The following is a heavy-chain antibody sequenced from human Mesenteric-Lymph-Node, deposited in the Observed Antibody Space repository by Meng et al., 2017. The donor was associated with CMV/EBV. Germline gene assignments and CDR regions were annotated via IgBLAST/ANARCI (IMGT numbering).Heavy chain of an antibody. CDR2: FSGYDGVS. CDR1: GFTFSDYV. V-gene: IGHV3-23*01. CDR3: AKERERWLQYYYFDS. D-gene: IGHD5-24*01. Sequence: GESLKISCAASGFTFSDYVMTWVRQAPGKGLEWVSSFSGYDGVSYYADSVKGRFTISRDNSKNALFLQMSSLRAEDTAIYYCAKERERWLQYYYFDSWGQGTLVTVS. J-gene: IGHJ4*02.